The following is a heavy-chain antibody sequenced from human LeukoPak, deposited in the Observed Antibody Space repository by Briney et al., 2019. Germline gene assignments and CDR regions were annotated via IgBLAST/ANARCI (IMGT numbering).Heavy chain of an antibody. Sequence: GGSLRLSCAASGFTFSDYYVSWIRQAPGKGLEWVSYISSSGSTIYYADSVKGRFTISRDNAKNSLYLQMNSLRAEDTAVYYCERGGAVAANRFDPWGQGTLVTVSS. CDR1: GFTFSDYY. CDR2: ISSSGSTI. CDR3: ERGGAVAANRFDP. J-gene: IGHJ5*02. D-gene: IGHD1-26*01. V-gene: IGHV3-11*01.